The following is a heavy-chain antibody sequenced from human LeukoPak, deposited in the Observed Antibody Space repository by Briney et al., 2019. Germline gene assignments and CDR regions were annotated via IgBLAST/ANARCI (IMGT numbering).Heavy chain of an antibody. J-gene: IGHJ6*02. V-gene: IGHV3-23*01. D-gene: IGHD4-17*01. CDR3: ANPPDDYGDYYYGMDV. Sequence: PGGSLRLSCAASGFTFSSYAMSWVRQAPGMGLEWVSAISGSGGSTYYADSVKGRFTISRDNSKNTLYLKMNSLRAEDTAVYYCANPPDDYGDYYYGMDVWGQGTTVTVSS. CDR1: GFTFSSYA. CDR2: ISGSGGST.